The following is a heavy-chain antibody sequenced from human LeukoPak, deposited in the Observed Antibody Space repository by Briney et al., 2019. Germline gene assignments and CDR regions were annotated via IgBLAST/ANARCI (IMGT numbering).Heavy chain of an antibody. Sequence: QPGRSLRLSCAASGFTFDDYAMHWVRQAPGKGLEWVSGISWNSGSIGYADSVKGRFTISRDNSKNTLYLQMNGLRAEDTAMYYCAKVSLNMVNDAFDIWGQGTMVSVSS. CDR2: ISWNSGSI. CDR1: GFTFDDYA. V-gene: IGHV3-9*01. J-gene: IGHJ3*02. D-gene: IGHD4/OR15-4a*01. CDR3: AKVSLNMVNDAFDI.